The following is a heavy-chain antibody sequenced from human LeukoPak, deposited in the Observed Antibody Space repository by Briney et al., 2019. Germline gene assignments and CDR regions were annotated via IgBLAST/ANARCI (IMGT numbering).Heavy chain of an antibody. Sequence: GGSLRLSCAASGFTFSSYSMNWVRQAPGKGLEWVSYISSSSSTMYYADSVKGRFTISRDNAKNSLYLQMNSLRAEDTAVYYCARDREDTAMVSWGQGTLVTVSS. CDR1: GFTFSSYS. J-gene: IGHJ4*02. CDR3: ARDREDTAMVS. D-gene: IGHD5-18*01. CDR2: ISSSSSTM. V-gene: IGHV3-48*01.